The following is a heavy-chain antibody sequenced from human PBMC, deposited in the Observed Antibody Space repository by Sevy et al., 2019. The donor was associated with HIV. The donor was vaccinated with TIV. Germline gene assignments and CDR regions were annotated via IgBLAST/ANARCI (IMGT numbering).Heavy chain of an antibody. Sequence: GGSLRLSCAASGFSFSSYVMSWVRQAPGKGLEWVSSISGSGGSTYYADSVKGRFTISRDNSKNTRYVQMNSLRAEDTAVYYCAKYDQGSSSERIAADCPFWFWGQGTLVTVSS. CDR3: AKYDQGSSSERIAADCPFWF. V-gene: IGHV3-23*01. D-gene: IGHD6-13*01. J-gene: IGHJ4*02. CDR1: GFSFSSYV. CDR2: ISGSGGST.